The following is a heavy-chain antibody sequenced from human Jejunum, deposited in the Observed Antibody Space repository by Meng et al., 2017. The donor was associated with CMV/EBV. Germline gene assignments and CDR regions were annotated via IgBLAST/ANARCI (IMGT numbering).Heavy chain of an antibody. CDR1: GFTFKTYA. V-gene: IGHV3-23*03. CDR3: ARDWQKGMDV. CDR2: VYSGGSAT. J-gene: IGHJ6*02. Sequence: CAASGFTFKTYAMNWVRQAPGKGLEWVSVVYSGGSATYYADSVRGRFTISRDNSKNTVFLQMNNLRVEDTGVYYCARDWQKGMDVWGQGTTVTVSS.